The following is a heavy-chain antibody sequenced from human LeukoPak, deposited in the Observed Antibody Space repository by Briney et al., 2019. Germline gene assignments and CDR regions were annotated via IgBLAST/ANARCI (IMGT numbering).Heavy chain of an antibody. CDR1: GGSISSSTYY. CDR3: ARLKEGIDY. CDR2: IYYSGNT. D-gene: IGHD3-10*01. Sequence: PSETLSLTCTVSGGSISSSTYYWVWIRQPPGKGLEWIGSIYYSGNTYYNPSLKSRVTISVDTSKNQFSLKLSSVTAADTAVYYCARLKEGIDYWGQGTLVTVSS. V-gene: IGHV4-39*01. J-gene: IGHJ4*02.